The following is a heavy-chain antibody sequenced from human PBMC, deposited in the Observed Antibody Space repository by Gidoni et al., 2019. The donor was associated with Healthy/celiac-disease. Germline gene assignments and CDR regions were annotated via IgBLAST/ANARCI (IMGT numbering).Heavy chain of an antibody. J-gene: IGHJ4*02. CDR2: IIPIFGTA. CDR3: ARVELGVGPFDY. CDR1: GGTFSSYA. V-gene: IGHV1-69*01. Sequence: QVQLVQSGAEVKKPGSSVKVSCKAPGGTFSSYAISWVRQAPGQGLEWMGGIIPIFGTANYAQKFQGRVTITADESTSTAYMELGSLRSEDTAVYYCARVELGVGPFDYWGQGTLVTVSS. D-gene: IGHD7-27*01.